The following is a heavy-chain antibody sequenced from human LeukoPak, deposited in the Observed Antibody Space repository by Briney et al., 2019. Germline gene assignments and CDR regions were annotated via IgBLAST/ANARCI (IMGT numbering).Heavy chain of an antibody. Sequence: SGGSLRLSCEVSGFTFSSYSMNWVRQAPGKGLEWVSSISSSSSYIYYADSVKGRFTISRDNAKNSLYLQMNSLRAEDTAVYYCARDAPLGGFDYWGQGTLVTVSS. CDR3: ARDAPLGGFDY. D-gene: IGHD3-10*01. CDR2: ISSSSSYI. J-gene: IGHJ4*02. V-gene: IGHV3-21*01. CDR1: GFTFSSYS.